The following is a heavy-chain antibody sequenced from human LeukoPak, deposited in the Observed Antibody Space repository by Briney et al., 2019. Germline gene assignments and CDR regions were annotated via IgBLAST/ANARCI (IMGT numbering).Heavy chain of an antibody. CDR2: INRGGNEV. CDR1: GFTFSDYW. J-gene: IGHJ4*02. D-gene: IGHD1-26*01. V-gene: IGHV3-7*01. Sequence: GGSLRLSCAPSGFTFSDYWMTWVRQVPGKGLEWVANINRGGNEVHYVDSVKGRFTISRDNAKNSLYLQLASLRVEDTAVYYCARVGTWELQRVFDYWGQGTLVTVSS. CDR3: ARVGTWELQRVFDY.